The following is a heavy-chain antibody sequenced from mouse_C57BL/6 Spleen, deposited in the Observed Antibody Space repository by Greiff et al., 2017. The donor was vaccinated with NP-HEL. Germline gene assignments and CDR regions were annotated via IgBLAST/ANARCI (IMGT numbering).Heavy chain of an antibody. Sequence: EVQLQQSGPVLVKPGASVKMSCKASGYTFTDYYMNWVKQSHGKSLEWIGVINPYNGGTSYNQKFKGKATLTVDKSSSTAYMELNSLTSEDSAVYYCALLLRSSYYAMDYWGQGTSVTVSS. CDR1: GYTFTDYY. CDR3: ALLLRSSYYAMDY. D-gene: IGHD1-1*01. CDR2: INPYNGGT. J-gene: IGHJ4*01. V-gene: IGHV1-19*01.